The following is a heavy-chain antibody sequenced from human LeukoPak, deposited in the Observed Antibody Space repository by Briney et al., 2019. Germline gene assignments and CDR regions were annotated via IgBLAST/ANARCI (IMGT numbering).Heavy chain of an antibody. Sequence: ASVKVSCKASGYTFTTYYVQWVRQAPGQGLEWMGILNPSGGSPSYAQKFQGRVTMTRDTSASTVYMELSSLRSEDTAVYYCARDGPHDYGGKGLDYWGQGTLVTVSS. CDR3: ARDGPHDYGGKGLDY. CDR2: LNPSGGSP. V-gene: IGHV1-46*01. CDR1: GYTFTTYY. J-gene: IGHJ4*02. D-gene: IGHD4-17*01.